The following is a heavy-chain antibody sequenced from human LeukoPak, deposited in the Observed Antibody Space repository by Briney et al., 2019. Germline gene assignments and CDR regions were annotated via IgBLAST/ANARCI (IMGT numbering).Heavy chain of an antibody. D-gene: IGHD1-1*01. J-gene: IGHJ4*02. CDR1: GYTFTSYG. CDR3: ARGSTTTGMAEY. CDR2: ISAYNGNT. V-gene: IGHV1-18*01. Sequence: ASVKVSCKASGYTFTSYGISWVRQAAGQGLDWMGWISAYNGNTNYAQKLQGRVTMTTDTSTRTAYMELRSLRSDDTAVYYCARGSTTTGMAEYWGQGTLVTVSS.